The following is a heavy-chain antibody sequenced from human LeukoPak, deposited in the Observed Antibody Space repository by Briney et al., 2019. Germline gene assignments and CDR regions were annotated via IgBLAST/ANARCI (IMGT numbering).Heavy chain of an antibody. J-gene: IGHJ4*02. CDR1: GASISSSDSY. Sequence: KPSETLSLTCTVSGASISSSDSYWSWVRQAPGKGLEWVSSISSSSSYIYYADSVKGRFTISRDNAKNSLYLQMNSLRAEDTAVYYCARDFLEPTGYWGQGTLVTVSS. V-gene: IGHV3-21*01. D-gene: IGHD1-1*01. CDR3: ARDFLEPTGY. CDR2: ISSSSSYI.